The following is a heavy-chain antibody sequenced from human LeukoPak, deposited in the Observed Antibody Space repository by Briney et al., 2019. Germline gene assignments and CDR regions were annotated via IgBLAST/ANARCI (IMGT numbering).Heavy chain of an antibody. D-gene: IGHD2-15*01. J-gene: IGHJ4*02. CDR3: ARPPDCSGGSCYGFYFDY. CDR2: ISSSSSTI. V-gene: IGHV3-48*01. CDR1: GFTFSSYS. Sequence: PGGSLRLSCAASGFTFSSYSMNWVRQAPGKGLEWVSYISSSSSTIYYADSVKGRFTISRDNAKNSLYLQMNSLRAEDTAVYYCARPPDCSGGSCYGFYFDYWGQGTLVTVSS.